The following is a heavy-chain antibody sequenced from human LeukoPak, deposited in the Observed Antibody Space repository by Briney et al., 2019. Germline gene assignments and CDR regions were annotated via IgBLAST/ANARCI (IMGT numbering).Heavy chain of an antibody. CDR2: IYYSGST. CDR3: ARAAAVGAIEIDY. J-gene: IGHJ4*02. Sequence: SETLSLTCTVSGGSVSSGSYYWSWIRQPPGKGLEWIGYIYYSGSTNYNPSLKSRVTISVDTSKNQFSLKLSSVTAADTAVYYCARAAAVGAIEIDYWGQGTRVTVSS. D-gene: IGHD1-26*01. V-gene: IGHV4-61*01. CDR1: GGSVSSGSYY.